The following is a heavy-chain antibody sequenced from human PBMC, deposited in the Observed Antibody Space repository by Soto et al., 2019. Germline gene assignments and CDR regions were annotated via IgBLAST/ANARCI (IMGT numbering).Heavy chain of an antibody. J-gene: IGHJ4*02. Sequence: QVQLMQSGAEVKKPGASVKVSCRASGYTFTSSDINWVRQAPGQGLEWMGWMNPNSGNTGYAQKFQDRVTMTRDISISTAYMELSSLRSEDTAVYYCARGPPETTEVWGQGTLVTVSS. CDR2: MNPNSGNT. CDR3: ARGPPETTEV. CDR1: GYTFTSSD. D-gene: IGHD1-1*01. V-gene: IGHV1-8*01.